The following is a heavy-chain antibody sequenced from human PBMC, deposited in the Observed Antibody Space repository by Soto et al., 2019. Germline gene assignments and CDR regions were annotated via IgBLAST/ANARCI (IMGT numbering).Heavy chain of an antibody. CDR2: IWYDGSNK. CDR3: ARDRSIYVDYDILTGPPYYYYYMDV. CDR1: GFTFSSYG. V-gene: IGHV3-33*01. D-gene: IGHD3-9*01. Sequence: PGGSLRLSCAASGFTFSSYGMHWVRQAPGKGLEWVAVIWYDGSNKYYADSVKGRFTISRDNSKNTLYLQMNSLRAEDTAVYYCARDRSIYVDYDILTGPPYYYYYMDVWGKGTTVTVSS. J-gene: IGHJ6*03.